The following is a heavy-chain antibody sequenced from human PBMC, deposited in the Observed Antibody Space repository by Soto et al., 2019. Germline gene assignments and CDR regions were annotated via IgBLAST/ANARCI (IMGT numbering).Heavy chain of an antibody. CDR3: ARATYYDFWSGSGWFDP. CDR2: IIPIFGTA. CDR1: GGTFSSYA. V-gene: IGHV1-69*01. D-gene: IGHD3-3*01. J-gene: IGHJ5*02. Sequence: QVQLVQSGAEVKKPGSSVKVSCKASGGTFSSYAISWVRQAPGQGLEWMGGIIPIFGTANYAKKFQGRVTITADESMSTAYMELSSLRSEDTAVYYCARATYYDFWSGSGWFDPWGQGTLVTVSS.